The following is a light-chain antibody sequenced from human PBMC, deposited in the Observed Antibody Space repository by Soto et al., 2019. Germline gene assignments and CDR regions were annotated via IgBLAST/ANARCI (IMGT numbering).Light chain of an antibody. CDR1: QSVSSSC. CDR2: GAS. J-gene: IGKJ3*01. CDR3: QQYGSSLFT. V-gene: IGKV3-20*01. Sequence: ENGLKQSPGTMSLSPGERDTLSCWASQSVSSSCLAWYQQKPGQAPRLLIYGASSRATGIPDRFSGSGSGTDFTLTISRLEPEDFAVYYCQQYGSSLFTFGPGTKVDIK.